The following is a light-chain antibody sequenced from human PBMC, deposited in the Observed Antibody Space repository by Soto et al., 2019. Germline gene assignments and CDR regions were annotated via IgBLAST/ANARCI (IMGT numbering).Light chain of an antibody. Sequence: IVLTQSPGTLSLSPGERATLSCRASQSVSSYLAWYQQKPGQAPRLLIYDASSRATGIPDRFSGGGSGTDFTLTISSLQSEDCAVYYCQQYNNWPPITFGQGTRLEIK. CDR2: DAS. CDR3: QQYNNWPPIT. CDR1: QSVSSY. V-gene: IGKV3D-15*01. J-gene: IGKJ5*01.